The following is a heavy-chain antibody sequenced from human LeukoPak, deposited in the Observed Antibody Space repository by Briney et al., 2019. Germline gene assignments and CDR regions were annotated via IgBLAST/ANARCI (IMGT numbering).Heavy chain of an antibody. CDR2: IYYSGST. CDR3: AREAIAVAGAFDI. J-gene: IGHJ3*02. D-gene: IGHD6-19*01. V-gene: IGHV4-59*01. CDR1: GGSISSYY. Sequence: KSSETLSHTCTVSGGSISSYYWSWIRQPPGKGLEWIGYIYYSGSTNYNPSLKSRVTISVDTSKNQFSLKLSSVTAADTAVYYCAREAIAVAGAFDIWGQGTMVTVSS.